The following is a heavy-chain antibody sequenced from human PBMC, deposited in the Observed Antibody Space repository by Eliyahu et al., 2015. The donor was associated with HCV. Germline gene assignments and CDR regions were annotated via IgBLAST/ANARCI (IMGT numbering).Heavy chain of an antibody. J-gene: IGHJ4*02. CDR2: ISYDGSNK. V-gene: IGHV3-30-3*01. D-gene: IGHD3-3*01. Sequence: QVQLVESGGGVVQPGRSLRLSCAASGFTFSSCAMHGVRPAPGKGLEWVAVISYDGSNKYYADSVKGRFTISRDNSKNTLYLQMNSLRAEDTAVYYCARPYYDFWSGYYNPIFWGQGTLVTVSS. CDR3: ARPYYDFWSGYYNPIF. CDR1: GFTFSSCA.